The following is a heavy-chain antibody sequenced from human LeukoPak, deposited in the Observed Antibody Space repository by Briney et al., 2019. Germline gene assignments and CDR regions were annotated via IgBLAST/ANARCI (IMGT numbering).Heavy chain of an antibody. V-gene: IGHV1-69*05. Sequence: SVKVSCKASGGTFSSYAISWVRQAPGQGLEWMGRIIPIFGTANYAQKFQGRVTITTDESTSTAYMELSSLRSEDTAVYYCARASRRALDCGGDCYLNYWGQGTLVTVSS. CDR3: ARASRRALDCGGDCYLNY. CDR2: IIPIFGTA. J-gene: IGHJ4*02. CDR1: GGTFSSYA. D-gene: IGHD2-21*02.